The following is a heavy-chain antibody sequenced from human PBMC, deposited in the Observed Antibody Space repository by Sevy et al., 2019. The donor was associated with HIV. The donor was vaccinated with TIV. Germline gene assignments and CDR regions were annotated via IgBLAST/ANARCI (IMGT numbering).Heavy chain of an antibody. Sequence: SETLSLTCTVSGGSINTHYWSWIRQSPGKGLEWIGYIYYSGSTNYNPSLKSRVTISLDTTNNQFSLRVTSVTAADTAVYYCARYTSSSYWFFDLWGLGTQVTVSS. J-gene: IGHJ2*01. D-gene: IGHD6-6*01. CDR3: ARYTSSSYWFFDL. CDR1: GGSINTHY. CDR2: IYYSGST. V-gene: IGHV4-59*11.